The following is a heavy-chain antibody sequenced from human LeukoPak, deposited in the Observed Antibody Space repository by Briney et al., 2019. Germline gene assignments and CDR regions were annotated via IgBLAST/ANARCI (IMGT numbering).Heavy chain of an antibody. CDR2: ISYDGSNK. V-gene: IGHV3-30*18. CDR1: GFTFSSYG. D-gene: IGHD6-19*01. Sequence: GRSLRLSCAASGFTFSSYGMHWVRQAPGKGLEWVAVISYDGSNKYYADSVKGRFTISRDNSKNTLYLQINSLRAEDTAVYYCAKLAVAGTDYWGQGTLVTVSS. J-gene: IGHJ4*02. CDR3: AKLAVAGTDY.